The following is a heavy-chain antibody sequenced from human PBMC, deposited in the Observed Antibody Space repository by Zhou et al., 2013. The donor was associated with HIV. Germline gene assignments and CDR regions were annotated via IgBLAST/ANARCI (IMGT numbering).Heavy chain of an antibody. CDR3: ARMDIVVVPAAPTPHYYYYMDV. J-gene: IGHJ6*03. D-gene: IGHD2-2*03. CDR2: INAYSGDT. Sequence: QVQLVQSAAEVKKPGASMKVSCKASGYIFTNYGISWVRQAPGQGLEWMGWINAYSGDTNYAQNLQGRVTMTTDTSTTTAYMELKSLRSDDTAVYYCARMDIVVVPAAPTPHYYYYMDVWAKGPRSPSP. V-gene: IGHV1-18*01. CDR1: GYIFTNYG.